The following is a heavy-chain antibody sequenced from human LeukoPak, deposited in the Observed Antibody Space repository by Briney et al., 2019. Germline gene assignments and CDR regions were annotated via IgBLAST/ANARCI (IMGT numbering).Heavy chain of an antibody. J-gene: IGHJ4*02. Sequence: PSETLSLTCAVYGGSFSGYYWSWIRQPPGKGLEWIGEINHSGSTNYNASLKSRVTISVDTSKNQFSLKLSSVTAADTAVYYCARRGGHGGSFDYWGQGTLVTVSS. CDR3: ARRGGHGGSFDY. CDR1: GGSFSGYY. D-gene: IGHD4-23*01. V-gene: IGHV4-34*01. CDR2: INHSGST.